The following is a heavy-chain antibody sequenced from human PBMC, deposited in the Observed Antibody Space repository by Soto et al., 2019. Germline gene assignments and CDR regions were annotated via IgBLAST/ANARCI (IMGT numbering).Heavy chain of an antibody. CDR2: INHSGST. J-gene: IGHJ5*02. V-gene: IGHV4-34*01. CDR1: GGSFSGYY. CDR3: ARGSPYDFWSGYPTDNWFDP. D-gene: IGHD3-3*01. Sequence: PSETLSLTCAVYGGSFSGYYWSWIRQPPGKGLEWIGEINHSGSTNYNPSLKSRVTISVDTSKNQFSLKLSSVTAADTAVYYCARGSPYDFWSGYPTDNWFDPWGQGTLVT.